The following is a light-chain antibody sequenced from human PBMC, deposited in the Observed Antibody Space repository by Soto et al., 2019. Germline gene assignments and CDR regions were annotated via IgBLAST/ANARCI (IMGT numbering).Light chain of an antibody. Sequence: EIVLTQSPGTLSLSPGERATLSCRASQSVNSNYFAWYQQKPGQAPRLLIYGISIRPTGIPDRFSGSGSGTDFTLTISSLEPEDFAVYYCQQRSNWPWTFGQGTKVDIK. CDR3: QQRSNWPWT. CDR2: GIS. J-gene: IGKJ1*01. CDR1: QSVNSNY. V-gene: IGKV3D-20*02.